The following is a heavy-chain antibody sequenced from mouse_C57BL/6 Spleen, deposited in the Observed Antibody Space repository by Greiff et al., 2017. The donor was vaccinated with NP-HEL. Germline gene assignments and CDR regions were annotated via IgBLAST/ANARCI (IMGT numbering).Heavy chain of an antibody. CDR2: IYPGDGDT. Sequence: QVQLQQSGAELVKPGASVKISCKASGYAFSSYWMNWVKQRPGKGLEWIGQIYPGDGDTNYNGKFKGKATLTADKSSSTAYMQLSSLTSEDSAVYYCARYGTYYSNPYYAMDYWGQGTSVTVSS. CDR1: GYAFSSYW. V-gene: IGHV1-80*01. J-gene: IGHJ4*01. D-gene: IGHD2-5*01. CDR3: ARYGTYYSNPYYAMDY.